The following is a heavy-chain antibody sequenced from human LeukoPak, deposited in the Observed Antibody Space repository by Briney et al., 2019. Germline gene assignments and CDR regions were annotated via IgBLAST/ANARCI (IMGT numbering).Heavy chain of an antibody. CDR1: GFTFTTYR. J-gene: IGHJ4*02. D-gene: IGHD3-22*01. CDR3: AREVSSGNSPLDY. CDR2: INSIGTST. V-gene: IGHV3-74*01. Sequence: GGSLRLSCSASGFTFTTYRMHWVRLAPGKGLVWVSRINSIGTSTSYADSVKGRFTVSRDNAKSTLYLQITSLRTEDTAVYFCAREVSSGNSPLDYWGRGTLVT.